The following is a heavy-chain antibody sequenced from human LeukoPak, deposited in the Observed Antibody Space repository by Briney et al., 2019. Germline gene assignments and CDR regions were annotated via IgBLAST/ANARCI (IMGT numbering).Heavy chain of an antibody. CDR1: GFTFSDYY. V-gene: IGHV3-11*01. J-gene: IGHJ6*02. CDR3: ARNFNSAPAVAIAGAGKYHYYGMDG. D-gene: IGHD6-13*01. CDR2: ISSSGSTI. Sequence: PGGSLRLSCAASGFTFSDYYMSWIRQAPGKGLEWVSYISSSGSTIYYADSVKGRFTISRDNAKNSLYLQMNSLRAEDTAVYYCARNFNSAPAVAIAGAGKYHYYGMDGWGQGTTVTVSS.